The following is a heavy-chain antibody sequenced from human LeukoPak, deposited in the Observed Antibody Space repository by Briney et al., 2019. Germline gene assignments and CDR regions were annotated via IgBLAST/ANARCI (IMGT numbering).Heavy chain of an antibody. CDR3: ARVGLYRRGYSGYSYNY. V-gene: IGHV1-8*03. Sequence: ASVKVSCKASGYTFTSYDINWVRRATGQGLEWMGWMNPNSGNTGYAQKFQGRVTITRNTSISTAYMELSSLRSEDTAVYYCARVGLYRRGYSGYSYNYWGQGTLVTVSS. D-gene: IGHD5-12*01. CDR2: MNPNSGNT. CDR1: GYTFTSYD. J-gene: IGHJ4*02.